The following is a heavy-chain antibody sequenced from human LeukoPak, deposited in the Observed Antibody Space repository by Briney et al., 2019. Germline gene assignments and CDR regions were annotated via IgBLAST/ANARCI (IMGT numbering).Heavy chain of an antibody. CDR2: IDQDGSEK. D-gene: IGHD6-13*01. J-gene: IGHJ4*02. V-gene: IGHV3-7*01. CDR1: GFTFSIYW. CDR3: ARDQGAAGDY. Sequence: GGSLRLSCAASGFTFSIYWMTWVRQAPGKGLEWVANIDQDGSEKFYVDSVKGRFTISRDNGKNSMYLQMNSLRAEDTALYYCARDQGAAGDYWGQGTLVTVSS.